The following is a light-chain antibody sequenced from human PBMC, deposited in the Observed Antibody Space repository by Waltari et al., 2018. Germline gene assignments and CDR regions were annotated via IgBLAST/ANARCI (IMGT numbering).Light chain of an antibody. V-gene: IGKV3-20*01. CDR2: ASS. CDR3: QHHFRLPAT. J-gene: IGKJ1*01. CDR1: QNIGHY. Sequence: IVLTQSPGTLSLSPGGRATLPCRASQNIGHYLAWYQQKPGQAPRRLIYASSTRATGIRDRFSGSGSGADFSLTITGLEPDDFAVYYCQHHFRLPATFGQGTKV.